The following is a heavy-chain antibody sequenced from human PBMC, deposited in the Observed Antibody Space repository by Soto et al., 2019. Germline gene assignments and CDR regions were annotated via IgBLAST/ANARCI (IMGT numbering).Heavy chain of an antibody. CDR1: GFTFSGSA. J-gene: IGHJ5*02. Sequence: GGSLRLSCAASGFTFSGSAMHWVRQASGQGLEWVGRIRSKTNSYATAYAASVKGRFTISRDDSKNTAYLQMNSLKTEDTAVYYCTRDPRNYYDSSGSANWFDPWGQGTLVTVSS. CDR2: IRSKTNSYAT. V-gene: IGHV3-73*01. D-gene: IGHD3-22*01. CDR3: TRDPRNYYDSSGSANWFDP.